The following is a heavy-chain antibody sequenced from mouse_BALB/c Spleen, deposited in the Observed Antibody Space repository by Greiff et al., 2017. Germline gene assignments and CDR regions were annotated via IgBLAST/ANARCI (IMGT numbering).Heavy chain of an antibody. CDR2: INPSNGRT. V-gene: IGHV1S81*02. J-gene: IGHJ2*01. CDR1: GYTFTSYW. Sequence: LKQPVASVKLSCKASGYTFTSYWMHWVKQRPGQGLEWIGEINPSNGRTNYNEKFKSKATLTVDKSSSTAYMQLSSLTSEDSAVYYCARRGGNYFDYWGQGTTLTVSS. CDR3: ARRGGNYFDY.